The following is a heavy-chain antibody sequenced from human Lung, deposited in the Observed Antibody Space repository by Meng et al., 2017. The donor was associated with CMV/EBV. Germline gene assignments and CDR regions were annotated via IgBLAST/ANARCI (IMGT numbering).Heavy chain of an antibody. Sequence: ESXKISXAASGFTFSGSAMHWVRQASGKGLEWVGRIRSKANSYATAYAASVKGRFTISRDDSKNTAYLQMNSLKTEDTAVYYCTSWPDYKDYYYYGMDVWGQRXTVTVSS. CDR1: GFTFSGSA. J-gene: IGHJ6*02. D-gene: IGHD4-11*01. CDR3: TSWPDYKDYYYYGMDV. V-gene: IGHV3-73*01. CDR2: IRSKANSYAT.